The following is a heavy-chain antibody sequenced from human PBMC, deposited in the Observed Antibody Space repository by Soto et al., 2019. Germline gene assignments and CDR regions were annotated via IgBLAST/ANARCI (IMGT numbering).Heavy chain of an antibody. CDR3: ARDSESLGELSSIDY. Sequence: QVQLVESGGGVVQPGRSLRLSCAASGFTFSSYGMHWVRQAPGKGLEWVAVIWYDGSNKYYADSVKGRFTISRDNSKNTLYLQMNSLRAEDTAVYYSARDSESLGELSSIDYWGQGTLVTVSS. J-gene: IGHJ4*02. CDR1: GFTFSSYG. D-gene: IGHD3-16*02. CDR2: IWYDGSNK. V-gene: IGHV3-33*01.